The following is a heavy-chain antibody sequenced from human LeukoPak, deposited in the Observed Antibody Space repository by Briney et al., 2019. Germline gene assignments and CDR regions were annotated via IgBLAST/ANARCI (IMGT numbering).Heavy chain of an antibody. J-gene: IGHJ4*02. D-gene: IGHD2-2*01. V-gene: IGHV3-21*01. CDR1: GSTFSGYS. Sequence: PGGSLRLSCAASGSTFSGYSMNWVRQAPGKGLEWVSSISSSSSYIYYADSVKGRFTISRDNAKNSLYLQMNSLRAEDTAVYYCARLIVVVPAAAFDYWGQGTLVTVSS. CDR3: ARLIVVVPAAAFDY. CDR2: ISSSSSYI.